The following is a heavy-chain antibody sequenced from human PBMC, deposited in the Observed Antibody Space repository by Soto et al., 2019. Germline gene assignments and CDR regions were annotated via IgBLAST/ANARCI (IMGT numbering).Heavy chain of an antibody. D-gene: IGHD3-22*01. V-gene: IGHV1-69*13. Sequence: AVKVSCKASGCTFSSYAISWVRQAPGQGLEWMGGIIPIFGTANYAQKFQGRVTITADESTSTAYMELSSLRSEDTAVYYCASPNSSGYYHFDYWGQGTLVTVSS. CDR1: GCTFSSYA. J-gene: IGHJ4*02. CDR2: IIPIFGTA. CDR3: ASPNSSGYYHFDY.